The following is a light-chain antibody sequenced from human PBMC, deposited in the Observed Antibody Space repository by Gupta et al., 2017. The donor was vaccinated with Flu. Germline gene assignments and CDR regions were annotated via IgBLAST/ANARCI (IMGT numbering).Light chain of an antibody. CDR2: GTS. Sequence: GTLSVSPVERATLSCRASQRMRSSDVAWYQQKPGQAPRLLSYGTSRRATGIPDRCSGSGSGKVFTRTIRRLEPEDFAVYYCQQYGNAPRTFGRGTKVEIK. CDR1: QRMRSSD. CDR3: QQYGNAPRT. V-gene: IGKV3-20*01. J-gene: IGKJ4*01.